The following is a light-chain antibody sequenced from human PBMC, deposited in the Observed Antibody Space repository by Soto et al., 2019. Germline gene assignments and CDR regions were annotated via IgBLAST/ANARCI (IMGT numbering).Light chain of an antibody. CDR1: SSNIGSNF. J-gene: IGLJ2*01. CDR2: TNN. Sequence: ALTQPPSASGTPGQRVAISCSGSSSNIGSNFVHWYQQLPGAAPKLLIYTNNQRPSGVPDRFSGSKSGPSASLAISGLRSEDEADYYCATWDDILSGVVFGGGTKVTVL. V-gene: IGLV1-47*01. CDR3: ATWDDILSGVV.